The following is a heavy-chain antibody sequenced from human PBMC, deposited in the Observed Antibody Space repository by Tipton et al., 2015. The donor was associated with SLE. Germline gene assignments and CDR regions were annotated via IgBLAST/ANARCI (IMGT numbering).Heavy chain of an antibody. Sequence: TLSLTCAVYGGSFSGSYWSWIRQPPGKGLEWIWEINHSGGTNYNPSLKSRVTMSVDTSKNQFSLKLTSVTAADTAVYYCARGLGARTTAINWFDPWGQGTLVTVSS. CDR2: INHSGGT. D-gene: IGHD4-11*01. CDR3: ARGLGARTTAINWFDP. V-gene: IGHV4-34*01. J-gene: IGHJ5*02. CDR1: GGSFSGSY.